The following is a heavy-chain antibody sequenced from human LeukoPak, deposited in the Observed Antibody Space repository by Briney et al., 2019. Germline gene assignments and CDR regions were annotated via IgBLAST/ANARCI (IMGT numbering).Heavy chain of an antibody. CDR3: ARQEEMATITPYYFDY. D-gene: IGHD5-24*01. Sequence: PGGSLRLSCAASGFTFSSYWMGWVRQAPGKGLEWVANIKQDGSEKYYVDSVKGRFTISRDNAKNSLYLQMNSLRAEDTAVYYCARQEEMATITPYYFDYWGQGTLVTVSS. CDR1: GFTFSSYW. J-gene: IGHJ4*02. CDR2: IKQDGSEK. V-gene: IGHV3-7*01.